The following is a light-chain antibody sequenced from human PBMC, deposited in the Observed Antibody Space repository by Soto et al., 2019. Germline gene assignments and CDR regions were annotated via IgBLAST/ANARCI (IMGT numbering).Light chain of an antibody. CDR3: QQHNSFSIT. CDR2: AAS. J-gene: IGKJ5*01. Sequence: IQLTQSPPSLSASVGDRVTITCRASQGISSYLAWYQQKPGKAPKLLIYAASTLQSGVPSRFSGSGSGTEFTLTINSLQADDFATYYCQQHNSFSITFGQGTRLEIK. CDR1: QGISSY. V-gene: IGKV1-9*01.